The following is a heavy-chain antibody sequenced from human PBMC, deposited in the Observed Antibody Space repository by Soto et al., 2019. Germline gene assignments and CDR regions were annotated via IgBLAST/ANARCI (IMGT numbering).Heavy chain of an antibody. J-gene: IGHJ3*02. Sequence: SETLSLTCAVYGVSFSDYSWTWIRQPPGKGLEWIGEINHSGSTYYNPSLKSRVTISVDTSKNQFSLKLTSVTAADTAVYYCARGSSFITYGYDIWGQGTMVTVS. CDR2: INHSGST. CDR3: ARGSSFITYGYDI. V-gene: IGHV4-34*01. D-gene: IGHD4-17*01. CDR1: GVSFSDYS.